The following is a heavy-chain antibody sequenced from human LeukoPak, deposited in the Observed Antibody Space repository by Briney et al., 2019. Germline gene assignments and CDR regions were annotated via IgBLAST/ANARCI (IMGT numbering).Heavy chain of an antibody. D-gene: IGHD1-26*01. V-gene: IGHV3-30-3*02. CDR1: GFTFSSYA. Sequence: PGGSLRLSCAASGFTFSSYAMHWVRQAPGKGLEWVAVISYDGSNKYYADSVKGRFTISRDNSKNTLYLQMNSLRAEDTAVYYCAKLDRFASGSYNPLDYWGQGTLVTVSS. J-gene: IGHJ4*02. CDR2: ISYDGSNK. CDR3: AKLDRFASGSYNPLDY.